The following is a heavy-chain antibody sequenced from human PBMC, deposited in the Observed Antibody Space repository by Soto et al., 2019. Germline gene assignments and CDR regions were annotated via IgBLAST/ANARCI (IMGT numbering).Heavy chain of an antibody. CDR3: ARGGYSSSSGTGWFDP. V-gene: IGHV4-34*01. Sequence: QVQLQQWGAGLLKPSETLSLTCAVYGGSFSGYYWSWIHQPPGKGLEWIGEINHSGSTNYNPSLKGRVTISVDPSKNQFSLKLSSVTAADTAVYYCARGGYSSSSGTGWFDPWGQGTLVTVSS. D-gene: IGHD6-13*01. CDR2: INHSGST. J-gene: IGHJ5*02. CDR1: GGSFSGYY.